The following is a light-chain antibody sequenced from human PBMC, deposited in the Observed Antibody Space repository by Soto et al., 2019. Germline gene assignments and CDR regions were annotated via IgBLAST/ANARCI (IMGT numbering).Light chain of an antibody. CDR1: QSISSW. V-gene: IGKV1-5*03. J-gene: IGKJ4*01. Sequence: DIQMTQSPSTLSASVGDRVTITCRASQSISSWLAWYQQKPGKAPNLLIYTASSLESGVPSRFSGSGSGTEFTLTISSLQPDDFATYYCQQYNSYPRTFGGGTKVEIK. CDR2: TAS. CDR3: QQYNSYPRT.